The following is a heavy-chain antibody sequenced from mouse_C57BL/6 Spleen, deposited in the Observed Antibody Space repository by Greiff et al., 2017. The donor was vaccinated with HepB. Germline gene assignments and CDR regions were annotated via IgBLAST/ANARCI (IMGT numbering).Heavy chain of an antibody. CDR1: GYTFTSYW. CDR2: IDPSDSYT. Sequence: VQLQQPGAELVKPGASVKLSCKASGYTFTSYWMQWVKQRPGQGLEWIGEIDPSDSYTNYNQKFKGKATLTVDTSSSTAYMQLSSLTSEDSAVYYCVYYYGSSRLDVWGTGTTVTVSS. V-gene: IGHV1-50*01. CDR3: VYYYGSSRLDV. D-gene: IGHD1-1*01. J-gene: IGHJ1*03.